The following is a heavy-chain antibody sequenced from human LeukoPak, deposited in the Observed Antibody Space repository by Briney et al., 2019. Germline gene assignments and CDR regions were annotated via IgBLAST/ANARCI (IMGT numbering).Heavy chain of an antibody. CDR3: ARGDGAIFWGQGGVEGYYYGMDV. D-gene: IGHD3-9*01. Sequence: PGASVKVSCKASGYTFTSYAMNWVRQAPGQGLEWMGWINTNTGNPTYAQGFTGRFVFSLDTSVSTAYLQISSLKVEDTAVYYCARGDGAIFWGQGGVEGYYYGMDVWGQGTTVTVSS. J-gene: IGHJ6*02. V-gene: IGHV7-4-1*02. CDR1: GYTFTSYA. CDR2: INTNTGNP.